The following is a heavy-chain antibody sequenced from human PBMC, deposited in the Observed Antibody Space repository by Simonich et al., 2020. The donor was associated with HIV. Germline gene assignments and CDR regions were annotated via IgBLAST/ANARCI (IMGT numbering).Heavy chain of an antibody. Sequence: QVQLVESGGGVVQPGRSLRLSCAASGFTFSSYGMHWVRQAPGKGLEWVAVIWYDGNNKYYADAVKGRFTISRDNSKNTLYLQMNSLRAEDTAVYYCARVPSEQQLDPFDYWGQGTLVTVSS. CDR2: IWYDGNNK. V-gene: IGHV3-33*01. CDR1: GFTFSSYG. CDR3: ARVPSEQQLDPFDY. D-gene: IGHD6-13*01. J-gene: IGHJ4*02.